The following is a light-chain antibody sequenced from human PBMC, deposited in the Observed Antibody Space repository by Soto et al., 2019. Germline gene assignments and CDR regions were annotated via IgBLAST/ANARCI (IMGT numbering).Light chain of an antibody. J-gene: IGLJ3*02. V-gene: IGLV6-57*04. Sequence: NFMLTQPHSVSESPGKTVTISCTRSSGSIASNYVQWYQQRPGSAPTTVIYEDNQRPSGVPDRFSGSIDSSSNSASLTISGLKTEDEADYYCQAYDYSLTASVFGGGTKLTVL. CDR1: SGSIASNY. CDR2: EDN. CDR3: QAYDYSLTASV.